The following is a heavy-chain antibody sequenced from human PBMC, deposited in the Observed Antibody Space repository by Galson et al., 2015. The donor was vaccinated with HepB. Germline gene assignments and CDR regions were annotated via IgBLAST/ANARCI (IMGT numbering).Heavy chain of an antibody. J-gene: IGHJ5*02. CDR1: GYTFTSYA. CDR2: INTNTGNP. CDR3: ARDAFANSSSWETGWFDP. D-gene: IGHD6-13*01. Sequence: SVKVSCKASGYTFTSYAMNWVRQAPGQGLEWMGWINTNTGNPTYAQGFTGRFVFSLDTSVSTAYLQISSLKAEDTAVYYCARDAFANSSSWETGWFDPWGQGTLVTVSS. V-gene: IGHV7-4-1*02.